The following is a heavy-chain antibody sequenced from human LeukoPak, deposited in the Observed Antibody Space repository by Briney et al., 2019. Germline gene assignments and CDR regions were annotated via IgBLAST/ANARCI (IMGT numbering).Heavy chain of an antibody. CDR1: GFTFSSYA. CDR2: ISYDGSNK. CDR3: ARDGLLGYFDY. J-gene: IGHJ4*02. D-gene: IGHD2-8*02. V-gene: IGHV3-30-3*01. Sequence: PGGSLRLSCAASGFTFSSYAMHWVRQAPGKGLEWVAVISYDGSNKYYADSVKGRFTISRDNSKNTLYLQMNSLRAEDTAMYYCARDGLLGYFDYWGQGTLVTVSS.